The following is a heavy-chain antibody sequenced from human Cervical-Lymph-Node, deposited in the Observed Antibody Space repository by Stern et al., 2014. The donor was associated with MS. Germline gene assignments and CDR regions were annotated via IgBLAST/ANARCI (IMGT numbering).Heavy chain of an antibody. D-gene: IGHD4/OR15-4a*01. V-gene: IGHV1-18*01. CDR1: VYTFSSNG. CDR3: ARDKDHGLDI. Sequence: VQLVQSGLEVKKPGASVKVSCKASVYTFSSNGISWARKAPGQALKWMGWVRALTGMTAYVLSFHDRFPMTTDPSTRTAFMELRSLRSDDTAMYYCARDKDHGLDIWGQGTMVTISS. J-gene: IGHJ3*02. CDR2: VRALTGMT.